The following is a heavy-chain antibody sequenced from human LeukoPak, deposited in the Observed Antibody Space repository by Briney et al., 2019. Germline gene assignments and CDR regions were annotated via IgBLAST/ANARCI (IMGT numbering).Heavy chain of an antibody. CDR1: GGSFSGYY. CDR2: MHQSGAT. D-gene: IGHD1-1*01. V-gene: IGHV4-34*01. CDR3: ARVPTGYRYFDL. Sequence: PSETLSLTCAVYGGSFSGYYWSWIRQTPGKGLEWIGEMHQSGATNYNPFLKSRVTISVVTSKNQFSLKLSSVTAADTAVYYCARVPTGYRYFDLWGRGTLVTVSS. J-gene: IGHJ2*01.